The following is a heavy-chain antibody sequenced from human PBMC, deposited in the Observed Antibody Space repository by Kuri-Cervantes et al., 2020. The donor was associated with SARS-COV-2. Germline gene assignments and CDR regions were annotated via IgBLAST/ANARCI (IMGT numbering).Heavy chain of an antibody. D-gene: IGHD5-18*01. CDR3: ARGVQLWFQGNYYYYYMDV. J-gene: IGHJ6*03. CDR2: INPSGGST. CDR1: GYTFTSYY. V-gene: IGHV1-46*01. Sequence: ASVKVSCKASGYTFTSYYMHWVRQAPGQGLEWMGIINPSGGSTSYAHKFQGRVTMTRDTSTSTVYMELSSLRSEDTAVYYCARGVQLWFQGNYYYYYMDVWGKGTTVTVSS.